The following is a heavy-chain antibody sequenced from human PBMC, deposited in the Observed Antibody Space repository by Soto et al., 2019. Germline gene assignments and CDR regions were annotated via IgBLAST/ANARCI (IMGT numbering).Heavy chain of an antibody. J-gene: IGHJ6*02. Sequence: QVLLVQSGAEVERPGASVKVSCKASGYNFTSYYIHWVRQAPGQGLEWMGMINPNTGFTSYAQKFQVRATMTRDTSTNTVYMDLSSLRSEDTAVYYCARDLNNAYGMDVWGQGTTVTVSS. CDR1: GYNFTSYY. CDR3: ARDLNNAYGMDV. CDR2: INPNTGFT. D-gene: IGHD2-8*01. V-gene: IGHV1-46*01.